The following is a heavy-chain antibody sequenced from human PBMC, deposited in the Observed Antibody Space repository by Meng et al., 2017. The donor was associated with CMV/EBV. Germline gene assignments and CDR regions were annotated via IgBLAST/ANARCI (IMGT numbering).Heavy chain of an antibody. J-gene: IGHJ2*01. Sequence: GGSLRLSCAASGFTFSSYWMSWVRQAPGKGLEWVANIKQDGSEKYYVDSVKGRFTISRDNAKNSLYLQMNSLRAEDTAVYYCARARRKVRDYWYFDLWGRGTLVTSPQ. CDR2: IKQDGSEK. CDR1: GFTFSSYW. D-gene: IGHD1-14*01. V-gene: IGHV3-7*01. CDR3: ARARRKVRDYWYFDL.